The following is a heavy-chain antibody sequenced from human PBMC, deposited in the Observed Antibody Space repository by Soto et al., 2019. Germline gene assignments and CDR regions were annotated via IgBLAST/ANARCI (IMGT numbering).Heavy chain of an antibody. CDR1: GGSISSYY. D-gene: IGHD3-9*01. Sequence: SETLSLTCTVSGGSISSYYWSWIRQPPGKGLELIGYIYYTGSTSYNPSLKSRVTISVDKSKSQFSLNLSSVTAADSAVYFCARLEGLATISYYFDFWGPGALVTVSS. CDR2: IYYTGST. CDR3: ARLEGLATISYYFDF. J-gene: IGHJ4*02. V-gene: IGHV4-59*08.